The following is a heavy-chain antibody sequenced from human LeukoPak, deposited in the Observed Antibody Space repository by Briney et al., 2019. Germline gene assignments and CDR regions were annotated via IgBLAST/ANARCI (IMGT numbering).Heavy chain of an antibody. CDR3: ARHGVGPDYYYYCMDV. D-gene: IGHD1-26*01. CDR1: GGSISSYY. V-gene: IGHV4-59*08. J-gene: IGHJ6*03. CDR2: IYYSGST. Sequence: SETLSLTCTVSGGSISSYYWSWIRQPPGKGLEWIGYIYYSGSTNYNPSLKSRVTISVDTSKNQFSLKLSSVTAADTAVYYCARHGVGPDYYYYCMDVWGKGTTVTVSS.